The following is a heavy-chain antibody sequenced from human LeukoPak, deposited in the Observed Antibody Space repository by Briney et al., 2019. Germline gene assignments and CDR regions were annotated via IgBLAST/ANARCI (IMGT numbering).Heavy chain of an antibody. CDR3: ARDGAVVPAVPEYSQH. D-gene: IGHD2-2*01. V-gene: IGHV4-59*01. CDR1: GGSISSYY. Sequence: SETLSLTCTVSGGSISSYYWSWIRQPPGKGLEWIGYIYYSGSTNYNPSLKSRVTISVDTSKNQFSLKLSSVTAADTAVYYCARDGAVVPAVPEYSQHWGQGTLVTVSS. J-gene: IGHJ1*01. CDR2: IYYSGST.